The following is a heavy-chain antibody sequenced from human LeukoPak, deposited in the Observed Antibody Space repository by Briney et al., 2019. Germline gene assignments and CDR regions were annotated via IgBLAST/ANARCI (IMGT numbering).Heavy chain of an antibody. D-gene: IGHD3-22*01. CDR2: IYTSGST. V-gene: IGHV4-4*07. CDR1: GASISSHY. CDR3: ARTIFYYDSSGYYYYYYYMDV. Sequence: SETLSLTCSVSGASISSHYWSWIRQPAGKGLEWIGRIYTSGSTNYNPSLKSRVTMSVDTSKNQFSLKLSSVTAADTAVYYCARTIFYYDSSGYYYYYYYMDVWGKGTTVTISS. J-gene: IGHJ6*03.